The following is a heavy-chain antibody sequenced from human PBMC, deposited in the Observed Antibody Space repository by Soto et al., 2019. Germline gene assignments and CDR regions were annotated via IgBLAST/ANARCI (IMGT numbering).Heavy chain of an antibody. CDR2: ISYDGRSK. CDR1: GFTFSSYG. V-gene: IGHV3-30*18. J-gene: IGHJ3*02. D-gene: IGHD3-10*01. CDR3: AKERYYYALWDAFDI. Sequence: QVQLVESGGGVVQPGRSLRLSCAASGFTFSSYGMHWVRQAPGKGLEWVAVISYDGRSKYYADSVQGRFTISGDNSKNTLYLQMNSVRAEDTAVYYCAKERYYYALWDAFDIWGQGTMVTVSP.